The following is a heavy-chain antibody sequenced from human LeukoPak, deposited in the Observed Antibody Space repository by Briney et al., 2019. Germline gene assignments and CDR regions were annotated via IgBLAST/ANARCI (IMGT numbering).Heavy chain of an antibody. Sequence: GGSLRLSCAASGFSFGDFYMTWIRQAPGKGLEWVSYISESGITIYYADSVKGRFTISRDNAKNSLFLQMNSLRGEDTAVYYCARDLYYYGSGSYSYFDYWGQGTLVTVSS. V-gene: IGHV3-11*04. CDR3: ARDLYYYGSGSYSYFDY. J-gene: IGHJ4*02. CDR2: ISESGITI. CDR1: GFSFGDFY. D-gene: IGHD3-10*01.